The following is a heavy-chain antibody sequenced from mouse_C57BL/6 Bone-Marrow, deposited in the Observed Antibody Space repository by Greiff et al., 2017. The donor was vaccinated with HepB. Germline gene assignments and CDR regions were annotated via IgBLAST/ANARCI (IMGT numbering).Heavy chain of an antibody. CDR1: GFNIKDDY. CDR3: TTGGDYDWFAY. V-gene: IGHV14-4*01. Sequence: EVQLQQSGAELVRPGASVKLSCTASGFNIKDDYMHWVKQRPEQGLEWIGWIDPENGDTEYASKFQGKATITADTSSNTAYLQLSSLTSEDTAVYDCTTGGDYDWFAYWGQGTLVTVSA. J-gene: IGHJ3*01. D-gene: IGHD2-4*01. CDR2: IDPENGDT.